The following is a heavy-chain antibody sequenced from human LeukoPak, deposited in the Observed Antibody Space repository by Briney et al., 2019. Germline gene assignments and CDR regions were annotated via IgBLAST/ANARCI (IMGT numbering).Heavy chain of an antibody. CDR2: IKRKTDGGTT. CDR1: GLTLSNAW. V-gene: IGHV3-15*01. D-gene: IGHD3-10*01. Sequence: PGGSLRLSCAASGLTLSNAWMSWARQPPGKGLGWVGRIKRKTDGGTTDYAAPVKGRFTISRDDSKNTLYLQMNSLETEDTAVYYCTTEKVVLLWFGELSPKGMDVWGKGTTVTVSS. J-gene: IGHJ6*03. CDR3: TTEKVVLLWFGELSPKGMDV.